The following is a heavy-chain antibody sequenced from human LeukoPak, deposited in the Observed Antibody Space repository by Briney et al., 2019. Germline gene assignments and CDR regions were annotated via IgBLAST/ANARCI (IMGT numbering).Heavy chain of an antibody. CDR2: ISAYNGDT. CDR1: GYTFSSYG. J-gene: IGHJ6*03. Sequence: GASVKVSCKASGYTFSSYGISWVRQAPGQGLEWMGWISAYNGDTHYAQKFQGRVTMTTDTSTNTAYMELRSLRSDDTAMFYCARRGGKNYGDYLLYYYYMDVWGKGTTVTVSS. CDR3: ARRGGKNYGDYLLYYYYMDV. D-gene: IGHD4-17*01. V-gene: IGHV1-18*01.